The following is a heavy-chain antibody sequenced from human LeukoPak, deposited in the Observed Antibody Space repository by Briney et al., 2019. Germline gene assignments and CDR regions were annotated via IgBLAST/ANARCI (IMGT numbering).Heavy chain of an antibody. CDR3: ARVWELSFDH. CDR2: SYSSGSR. J-gene: IGHJ4*02. Sequence: GGPLRLSCAASGFTVSTDHMSWVRQAPGKGLEWVAVSYSSGSRHYAESVKGRFTISRDNSKNILDLQMNSLRAEDTALYYCARVWELSFDHWGQGTLVTVSS. D-gene: IGHD1-26*01. V-gene: IGHV3-53*01. CDR1: GFTVSTDH.